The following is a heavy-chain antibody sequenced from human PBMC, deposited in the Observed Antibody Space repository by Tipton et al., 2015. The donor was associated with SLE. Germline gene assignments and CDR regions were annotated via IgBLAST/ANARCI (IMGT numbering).Heavy chain of an antibody. D-gene: IGHD3-3*01. CDR3: ARARSEDDFWRDYVYYYMDV. Sequence: TLSLTCTVSGGSISSGSHYWGWIRQSPGKGLEWIGSIYHSGNTYYNPSLQSRVTISQDTSKNLFSLKLTSVTAADTAVYFCARARSEDDFWRDYVYYYMDVWGKGTTVTV. J-gene: IGHJ6*03. V-gene: IGHV4-39*07. CDR1: GGSISSGSHY. CDR2: IYHSGNT.